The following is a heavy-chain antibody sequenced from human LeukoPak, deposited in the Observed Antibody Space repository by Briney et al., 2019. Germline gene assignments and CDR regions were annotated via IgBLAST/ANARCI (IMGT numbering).Heavy chain of an antibody. CDR2: ISSTAATT. V-gene: IGHV3-23*01. D-gene: IGHD3-3*01. J-gene: IGHJ4*02. CDR3: ARRTLFGVIKPPDY. CDR1: GFTFSSFA. Sequence: GGSLRLSCAASGFTFSSFAMSWVRQAPGQGLEGVSSISSTAATTYYADPVRGRFTISRDNAMNTLYLQLSSLRVEDTAVYYCARRTLFGVIKPPDYWGQGTLVTVSS.